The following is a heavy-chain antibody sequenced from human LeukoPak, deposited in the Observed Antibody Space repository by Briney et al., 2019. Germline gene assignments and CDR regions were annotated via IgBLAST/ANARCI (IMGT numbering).Heavy chain of an antibody. CDR2: IYSGGST. CDR1: GFTFSTYI. D-gene: IGHD3-10*01. J-gene: IGHJ4*02. CDR3: ARDYWGFGELLSEYYFDY. Sequence: GGSLRLSCAASGFTFSTYIMNWVRQTPGKGLEWVSVIYSGGSTYYADSVKGRFTISRDNSKNTLYLQMNSLRAEDTAVYYCARDYWGFGELLSEYYFDYWGQGTLVTVSS. V-gene: IGHV3-66*01.